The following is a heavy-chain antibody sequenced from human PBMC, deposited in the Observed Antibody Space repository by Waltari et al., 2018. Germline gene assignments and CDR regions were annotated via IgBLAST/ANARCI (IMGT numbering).Heavy chain of an antibody. J-gene: IGHJ1*01. CDR1: GYSISSGYY. V-gene: IGHV4-38-2*02. D-gene: IGHD3-22*01. CDR3: VKGYYYDSSGLAEYFQH. Sequence: QVQLQESGPGLVKPSETLSLTCTVPGYSISSGYYWGWFRQPPGKGLEWIGSIYHSGSTYYNPSLKSRVTISVDTSKNQFSLKLSSVTAADTAVYYCVKGYYYDSSGLAEYFQHWGQGTLVTVSS. CDR2: IYHSGST.